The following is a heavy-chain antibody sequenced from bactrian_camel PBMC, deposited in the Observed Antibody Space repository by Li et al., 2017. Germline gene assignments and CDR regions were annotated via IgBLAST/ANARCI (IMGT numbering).Heavy chain of an antibody. CDR1: GFTFSSRD. CDR3: AAQQFFGY. J-gene: IGHJ6*01. CDR2: INVYGGST. V-gene: IGHV3S40*01. Sequence: DVQLVESGGGLVQPGGSLRLSCAASGFTFSSRDMSWVRQVPGKGLEWVSLINVYGGSTNSADSVKGRFTISRDNARNTLYLQMNSLKPEDTAVYYCAAQQFFGYWGQGTQVTVS.